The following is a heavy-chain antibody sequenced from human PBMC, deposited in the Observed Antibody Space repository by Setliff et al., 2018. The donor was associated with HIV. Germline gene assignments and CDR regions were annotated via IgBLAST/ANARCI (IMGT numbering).Heavy chain of an antibody. CDR3: ARLRIGSSSWRQLDY. Sequence: VASVKVSCKASGYTFTSYGITWVRQAPGQGLEWMGWISPYNGNTNYAQKLQGRVTMTTDTSTSTAYMELRSLRSDDTAVYYCARLRIGSSSWRQLDYWGQGTLVTVSS. CDR1: GYTFTSYG. D-gene: IGHD6-13*01. J-gene: IGHJ4*02. CDR2: ISPYNGNT. V-gene: IGHV1-18*01.